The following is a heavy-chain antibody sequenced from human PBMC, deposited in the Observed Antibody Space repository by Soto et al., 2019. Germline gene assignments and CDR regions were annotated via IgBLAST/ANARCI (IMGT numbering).Heavy chain of an antibody. J-gene: IGHJ3*02. Sequence: EVQVVESGGGLMQPGDSLRISCAASGFSFRNNYISWVRQAPGKGLEWVSVLYSDGTTHSADSLKGRFTMSRDSSKYTCYLQMSGLRAEDTAMYYCAITVGARDGFDIWGPGTMVTVSS. CDR2: LYSDGTT. V-gene: IGHV3-53*01. CDR1: GFSFRNNY. D-gene: IGHD1-26*01. CDR3: AITVGARDGFDI.